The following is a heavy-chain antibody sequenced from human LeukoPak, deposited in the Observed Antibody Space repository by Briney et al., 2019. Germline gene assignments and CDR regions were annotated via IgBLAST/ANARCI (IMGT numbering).Heavy chain of an antibody. J-gene: IGHJ5*02. CDR2: ISSSGSTP. CDR3: VRDSTSVGAFDP. CDR1: GFTFRDYY. V-gene: IGHV3-11*01. Sequence: GSLRLSCAASGFTFRDYYMSWIRQAPGKGLEWISYISSSGSTPYYADSVKGRFTISRDNTKNSLYLQMNSLRAEDTAVYYCVRDSTSVGAFDPWGQGTLVTVSS.